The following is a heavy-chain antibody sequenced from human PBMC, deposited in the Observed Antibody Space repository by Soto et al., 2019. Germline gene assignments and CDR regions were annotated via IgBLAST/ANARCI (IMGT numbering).Heavy chain of an antibody. CDR2: ISYDGSNK. V-gene: IGHV3-30-3*01. CDR3: ARDPGIAVAGKD. CDR1: GFGVSNNY. D-gene: IGHD6-19*01. J-gene: IGHJ4*02. Sequence: GGSLRLSCAASGFGVSNNYMSWVRQAPGKGLEWVAVISYDGSNKYYADSVKGRFTISRDNSKNTLYLQMNSLRAEDTAVYYCARDPGIAVAGKDWGQGTLVTVSS.